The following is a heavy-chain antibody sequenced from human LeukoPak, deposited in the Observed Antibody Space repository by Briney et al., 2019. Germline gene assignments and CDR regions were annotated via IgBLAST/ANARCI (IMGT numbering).Heavy chain of an antibody. CDR1: GGSISSYY. D-gene: IGHD1-1*01. CDR3: ARRYRTNFGFDY. Sequence: SETLSLTCTVSGGSISSYYWSWIRQPPGRGLEWIGYIYYSGSTNYNPSLKSRVTISVDTSKNQFSRKLSSVTAADTAVYYCARRYRTNFGFDYWGQGTLVTVSS. V-gene: IGHV4-59*01. CDR2: IYYSGST. J-gene: IGHJ4*02.